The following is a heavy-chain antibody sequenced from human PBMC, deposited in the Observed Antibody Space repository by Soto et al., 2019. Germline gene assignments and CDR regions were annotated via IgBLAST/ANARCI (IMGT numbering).Heavy chain of an antibody. CDR1: GFIFSNYA. D-gene: IGHD4-17*01. CDR3: AKSSGDYRDYYYYYMDV. Sequence: EVQLLESGGGLVQPGGSLRLSCAASGFIFSNYAMTWVRQAPGKGLEWVSTVSGSGDSTYSADSVKGRFTFSRDNYKNTLYVQMNSLRAEDTAVYYCAKSSGDYRDYYYYYMDVWGKGTTVTVSS. V-gene: IGHV3-23*01. CDR2: VSGSGDST. J-gene: IGHJ6*03.